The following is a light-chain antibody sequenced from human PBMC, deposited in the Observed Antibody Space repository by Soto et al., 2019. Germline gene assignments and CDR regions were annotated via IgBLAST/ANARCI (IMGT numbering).Light chain of an antibody. CDR1: SSDVGGYNF. CDR2: EVT. V-gene: IGLV2-14*01. Sequence: QSALTQPASVSGSPGQSIAISCTGTSSDVGGYNFVSWYQQHPGKAPKLIIHEVTNRPSGVSDRFSGSKSGNTASLTISGLQADYEAAYYCSSPTAYNTRVFGSGTKVTVL. CDR3: SSPTAYNTRV. J-gene: IGLJ1*01.